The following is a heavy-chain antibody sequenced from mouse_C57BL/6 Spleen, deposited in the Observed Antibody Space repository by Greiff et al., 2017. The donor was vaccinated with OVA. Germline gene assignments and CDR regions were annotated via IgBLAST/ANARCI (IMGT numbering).Heavy chain of an antibody. D-gene: IGHD2-4*01. CDR2: INPNNGGT. CDR1: GYTFTDYY. Sequence: VQLQQSGPELVKPGASVKISCKASGYTFTDYYMNWVKQSHGKSLEWIGDINPNNGGTSYNQKFKGKATLTVDKSSSTAYMELRSLTSEDSAVYYCARYYDQATDYWGQGTTLTVSS. CDR3: ARYYDQATDY. J-gene: IGHJ2*01. V-gene: IGHV1-26*01.